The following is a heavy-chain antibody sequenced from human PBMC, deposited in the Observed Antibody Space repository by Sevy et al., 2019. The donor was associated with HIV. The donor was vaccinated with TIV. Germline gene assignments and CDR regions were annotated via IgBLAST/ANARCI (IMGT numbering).Heavy chain of an antibody. V-gene: IGHV3-23*01. CDR3: GKGGYCSSTSCYFHP. Sequence: GGSLRLSCAASGITFSSHAMSWVRQAPGKGLEWVSTISGSGGSAYYADPVKGRFTISRDNSKNTLYLQMISLRVEDTAIYYCGKGGYCSSTSCYFHPWGQGTLVTVSS. J-gene: IGHJ5*02. CDR2: ISGSGGSA. D-gene: IGHD2-2*01. CDR1: GITFSSHA.